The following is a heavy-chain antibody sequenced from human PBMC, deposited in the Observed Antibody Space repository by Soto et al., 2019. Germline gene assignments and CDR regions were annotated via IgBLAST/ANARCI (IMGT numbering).Heavy chain of an antibody. V-gene: IGHV4-34*01. CDR1: GGSFSGYY. Sequence: SETLSLTCAVYGGSFSGYYWSWIRQPPGKGLEWIGEINHSGSTNYNPSLKSRVTISVDTSKNQFSLKLSSVTAADTAVYYCARESLRRIQLWLRYNWFDPWGQGTLVTVSS. J-gene: IGHJ5*02. D-gene: IGHD5-18*01. CDR2: INHSGST. CDR3: ARESLRRIQLWLRYNWFDP.